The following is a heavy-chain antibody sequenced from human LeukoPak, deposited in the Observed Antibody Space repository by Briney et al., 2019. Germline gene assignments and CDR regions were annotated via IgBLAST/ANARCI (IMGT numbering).Heavy chain of an antibody. CDR3: AKDTRYSNYAGGSFDI. J-gene: IGHJ3*02. CDR1: GFTFSSYW. Sequence: PGGSLRLSCAASGFTFSSYWMHWVRQAPGKGLVWVSRINSDGSSTSYADSVKGRFTISRDNAKNSLYLQMNSLRVEDTALYYCAKDTRYSNYAGGSFDIWGQGTMVTVSS. CDR2: INSDGSST. V-gene: IGHV3-74*01. D-gene: IGHD4-11*01.